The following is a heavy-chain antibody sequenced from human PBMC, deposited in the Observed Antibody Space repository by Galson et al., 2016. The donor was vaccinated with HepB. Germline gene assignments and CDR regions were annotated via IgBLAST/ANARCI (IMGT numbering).Heavy chain of an antibody. CDR2: ISRSSSYI. CDR1: GFTFSSYS. J-gene: IGHJ3*02. D-gene: IGHD3-10*01. CDR3: ARVIGWFAEISGGAFDI. V-gene: IGHV3-21*01. Sequence: SLRLSCAASGFTFSSYSINWVRQAPGKGLEWVSSISRSSSYIYYADSVKGRLTISRDNAKNLVYLQMNSLTAEDTAVCYCARVIGWFAEISGGAFDIWGQGTMVTVSS.